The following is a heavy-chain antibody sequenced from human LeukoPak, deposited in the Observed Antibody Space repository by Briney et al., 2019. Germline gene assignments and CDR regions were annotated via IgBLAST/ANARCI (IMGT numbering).Heavy chain of an antibody. V-gene: IGHV1-2*02. CDR2: INPDSGDT. Sequence: GASVKVSCKTSGYTFTGYHLHWVRPAPGQGLEWMGWINPDSGDTNYAQKFQGRVSMSRDTSLSTAFMDLSSLTFDDAAVYYCARVGTTDDYWGQGTLVTVSS. D-gene: IGHD2/OR15-2a*01. J-gene: IGHJ4*02. CDR1: GYTFTGYH. CDR3: ARVGTTDDY.